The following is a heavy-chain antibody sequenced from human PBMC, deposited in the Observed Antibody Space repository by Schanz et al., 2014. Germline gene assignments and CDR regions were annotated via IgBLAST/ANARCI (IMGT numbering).Heavy chain of an antibody. CDR1: GFSFSSYA. J-gene: IGHJ4*02. D-gene: IGHD1-26*01. CDR2: MNESHSTI. Sequence: EVQLLESGGGLVEPGGSLRLSCAASGFSFSSYAMGWVRQARGKGLEWVSAMNESHSTIYYADSVRGRFTISRDNAKNSLYLLMNSLRAEDTGLYFCARGGSGSHYRLDYWGQGTLVTVSS. CDR3: ARGGSGSHYRLDY. V-gene: IGHV3-23*01.